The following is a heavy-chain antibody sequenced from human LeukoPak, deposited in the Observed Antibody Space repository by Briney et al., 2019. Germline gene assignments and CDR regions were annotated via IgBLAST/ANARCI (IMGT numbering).Heavy chain of an antibody. CDR3: ARGVAAGPFRYYYYMDV. CDR1: GGSISSGSYY. J-gene: IGHJ6*03. Sequence: PSETLSLTCTVSGGSISSGSYYWSWVRQPAGKGLEGIVRIYTSGSTNYNPSRKIRVPISVDTSKNQSSLKLSSVTAADTAVYYCARGVAAGPFRYYYYMDVWGKGTTVTVSS. D-gene: IGHD6-13*01. CDR2: IYTSGST. V-gene: IGHV4-61*02.